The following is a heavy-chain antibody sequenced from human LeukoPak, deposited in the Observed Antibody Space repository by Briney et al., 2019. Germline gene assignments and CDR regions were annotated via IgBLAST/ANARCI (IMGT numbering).Heavy chain of an antibody. D-gene: IGHD4-17*01. CDR2: IYYSEST. CDR3: ARAPTVTFFDY. V-gene: IGHV4-39*01. CDR1: GFTFSSYSMN. J-gene: IGHJ4*02. Sequence: PGGSLRLSCAASGFTFSSYSMNWVRQPPGKGLEWIGSIYYSESTYYNPSLKSRVTISVDTSKNQFSLKLSSVTAADTAVYYCARAPTVTFFDYWGQGTLVTVSS.